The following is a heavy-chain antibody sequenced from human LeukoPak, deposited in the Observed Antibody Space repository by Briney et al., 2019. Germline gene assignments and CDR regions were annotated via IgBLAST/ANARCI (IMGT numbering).Heavy chain of an antibody. CDR2: ISSHGGST. D-gene: IGHD3-9*01. CDR3: ASSYLLTGYPLDY. Sequence: GGSLRLSCAASGFAFSRYALHWVRQAPGKGLEYVSSISSHGGSTYYAHSVKGRFTISRDNSKNTLYLQMGSLRAEDMAVYYCASSYLLTGYPLDYWGRGTLVTVSS. J-gene: IGHJ2*01. V-gene: IGHV3-64*01. CDR1: GFAFSRYA.